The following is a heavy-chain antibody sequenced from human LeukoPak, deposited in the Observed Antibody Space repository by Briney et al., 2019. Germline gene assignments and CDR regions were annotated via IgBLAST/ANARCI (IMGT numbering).Heavy chain of an antibody. CDR1: GYTFTSYY. CDR2: INPSGGST. J-gene: IGHJ3*02. CDR3: ASLAGGNSESSDAFDI. V-gene: IGHV1-46*01. Sequence: ASVKVSCRASGYTFTSYYMDWVRQAPGQGLEWMGIINPSGGSTSYAQKFQGRVTMTRDMSTSTVYMELSSLRSEDTAVYYCASLAGGNSESSDAFDIWGQGTMVTVSS. D-gene: IGHD4-23*01.